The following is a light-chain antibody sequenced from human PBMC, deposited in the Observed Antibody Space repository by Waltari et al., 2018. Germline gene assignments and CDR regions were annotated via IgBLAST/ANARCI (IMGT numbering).Light chain of an antibody. CDR2: GTS. CDR3: QHYVRLPAP. Sequence: SCRAGHSVGRTLAWYQQKPGRAPRLLMYGTSSRAPGPPDRFSGTGSATYFSLAICTLAPEHFAVYCCQHYVRLPAPFGQGTKVEIK. J-gene: IGKJ1*01. V-gene: IGKV3-20*01. CDR1: HSVGRT.